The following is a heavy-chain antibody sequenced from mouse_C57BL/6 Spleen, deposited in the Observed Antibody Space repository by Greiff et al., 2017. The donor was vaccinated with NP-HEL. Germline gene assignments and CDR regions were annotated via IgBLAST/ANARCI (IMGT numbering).Heavy chain of an antibody. CDR3: ARELFITTVVASLDY. Sequence: QVQLQQSGAELVKPGASVKISCKASGYAFSSYWMNWVKQRPGKGLEWIGQIYPGDGDTNYNGKFKGKATLTADKSSSTAYMQLSSLTSEDSAVYFCARELFITTVVASLDYWGQGTTLTVSS. V-gene: IGHV1-80*01. J-gene: IGHJ2*01. CDR1: GYAFSSYW. D-gene: IGHD1-1*01. CDR2: IYPGDGDT.